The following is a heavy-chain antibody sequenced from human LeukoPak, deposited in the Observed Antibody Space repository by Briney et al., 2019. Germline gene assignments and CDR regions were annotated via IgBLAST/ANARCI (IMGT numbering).Heavy chain of an antibody. CDR1: GGSISSYY. V-gene: IGHV4-4*07. D-gene: IGHD3-22*01. Sequence: SETLSLTCTVSGGSISSYYWSWIRQPAGKGLEWIGRIYTSGSTNYNPSLKSRVTISVDKSKNQFSLKLSSVTAADTAVYYCARDRRGYYYDSSGSDNWFDPWGQGTLVTVSS. CDR2: IYTSGST. J-gene: IGHJ5*02. CDR3: ARDRRGYYYDSSGSDNWFDP.